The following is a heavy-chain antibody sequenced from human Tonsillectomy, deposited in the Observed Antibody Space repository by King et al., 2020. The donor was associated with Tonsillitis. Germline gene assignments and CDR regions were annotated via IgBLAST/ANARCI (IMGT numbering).Heavy chain of an antibody. CDR3: ARVGAHIVVVTAIPGLFEY. CDR2: INWNGGST. Sequence: VQLVESGGGVVRPGGSLRLSCAASGFTFDDYGMSWVRQVPGKGLEWVSGINWNGGSTGYAASVKGRFTISRDNAKNSLYLQMNSLRAEDTALYYCARVGAHIVVVTAIPGLFEYWGQGTLVTVSS. V-gene: IGHV3-20*04. D-gene: IGHD2-21*02. J-gene: IGHJ4*02. CDR1: GFTFDDYG.